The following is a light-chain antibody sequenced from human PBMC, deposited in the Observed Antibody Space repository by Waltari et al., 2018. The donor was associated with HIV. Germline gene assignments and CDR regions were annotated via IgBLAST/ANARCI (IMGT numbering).Light chain of an antibody. CDR3: QQYEHSPYMYS. CDR2: DTS. J-gene: IGKJ2*01. Sequence: DTVLTQSPGTLSLSPGERVTLSCTANETINTNYLAWYQQRAGLPHRLLIYDTSSRATGIPDRFIGSGSGTDLTLTISRLEPEEYALYVCQQYEHSPYMYSGGQWTRLEV. V-gene: IGKV3-20*01. CDR1: ETINTNY.